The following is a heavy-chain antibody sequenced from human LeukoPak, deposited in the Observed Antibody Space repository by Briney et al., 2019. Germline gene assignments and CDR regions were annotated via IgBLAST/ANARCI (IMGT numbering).Heavy chain of an antibody. J-gene: IGHJ4*02. CDR3: VRDGGYQLLVI. D-gene: IGHD2-2*01. V-gene: IGHV1-3*01. CDR2: INGGNGKT. Sequence: ASVKVSCKASGYAFTDYAVHWVRQAPGQSLEWMGYINGGNGKTEYSQRFQGRLTITRDISATTAYMELSSLRSEDTAVYYCVRDGGYQLLVIWGRGTLITVAS. CDR1: GYAFTDYA.